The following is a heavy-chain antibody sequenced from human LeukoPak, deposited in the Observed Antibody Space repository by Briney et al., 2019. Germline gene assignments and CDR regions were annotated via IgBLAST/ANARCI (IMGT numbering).Heavy chain of an antibody. D-gene: IGHD6-13*01. CDR2: ISGSGGSI. J-gene: IGHJ4*02. CDR1: GFTFSSYE. V-gene: IGHV3-48*03. CDR3: ARDPACSSWFDY. Sequence: PGGSLRLSCAASGFTFSSYEMNWVRQAPGKGLEWVSYISGSGGSIYNADSVKGRFTISRDNAKNSLYLQMHSLRAEDTAVYYCARDPACSSWFDYWGQGTLVTVSS.